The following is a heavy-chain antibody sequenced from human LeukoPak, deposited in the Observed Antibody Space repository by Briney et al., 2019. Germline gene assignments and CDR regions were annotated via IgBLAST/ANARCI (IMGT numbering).Heavy chain of an antibody. CDR2: TYYRSKWYN. CDR3: ARTASGYSSSWPTYIWFDP. CDR1: GDSVSSNSAA. D-gene: IGHD6-13*01. Sequence: SQTLSLTCAISGDSVSSNSAAWTWIRQSPSRGLEWLGRTYYRSKWYNDYAVSVKSRITINPDTSKNQFSLQLNSVTPEDTAVYYCARTASGYSSSWPTYIWFDPWGQGTLVTVSS. J-gene: IGHJ5*02. V-gene: IGHV6-1*01.